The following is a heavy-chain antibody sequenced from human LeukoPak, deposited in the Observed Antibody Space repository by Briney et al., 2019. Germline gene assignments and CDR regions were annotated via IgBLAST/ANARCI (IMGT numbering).Heavy chain of an antibody. CDR3: ARHKQQLASDY. J-gene: IGHJ4*02. CDR1: GGSISSSSYY. V-gene: IGHV4-39*01. Sequence: SQTLSLTPTVSGGSISSSSYYSGWGREPPERGLEWVGSIYYSGSTYYNTPLTRRVTLSVDTSKTQFSLKLSPVTAADTAVYYGARHKQQLASDYWGQGTLVTVSA. D-gene: IGHD6-13*01. CDR2: IYYSGST.